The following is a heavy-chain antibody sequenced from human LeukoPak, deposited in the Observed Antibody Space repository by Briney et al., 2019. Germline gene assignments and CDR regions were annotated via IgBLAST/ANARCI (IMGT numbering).Heavy chain of an antibody. Sequence: PGGSLRLSCAASGFTFSNAWITWVRQAPGKWLEWVGRIKTKDDGGTIDYAAPVEGRFTISRDDSKSTLYLQMNSLKTEDTAVYYCSTLGYCSRITWRSRNFLDLRGKGTTVTVSS. J-gene: IGHJ6*04. CDR3: STLGYCSRITWRSRNFLDL. CDR1: GFTFSNAW. V-gene: IGHV3-15*01. D-gene: IGHD2-2*01. CDR2: IKTKDDGGTI.